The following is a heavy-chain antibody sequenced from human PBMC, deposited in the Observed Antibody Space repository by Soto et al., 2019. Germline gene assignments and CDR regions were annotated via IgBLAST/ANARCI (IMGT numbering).Heavy chain of an antibody. CDR1: GFTFSSYS. Sequence: EVQLVESGGGLVKPGGSLRLSCAASGFTFSSYSMNWVRQAPGKGLEWVSSISSSSSYIYYADSVKGRFTISRDNAKNSLYLQMNSLRAEDTAVYYCAGDRCGGSCPVDYWGQGTLVTVSS. J-gene: IGHJ4*02. CDR2: ISSSSSYI. V-gene: IGHV3-21*01. CDR3: AGDRCGGSCPVDY. D-gene: IGHD2-15*01.